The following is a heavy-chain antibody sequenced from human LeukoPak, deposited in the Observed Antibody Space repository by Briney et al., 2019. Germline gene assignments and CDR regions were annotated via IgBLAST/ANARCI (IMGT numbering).Heavy chain of an antibody. V-gene: IGHV3-43*01. J-gene: IGHJ5*02. CDR2: IMFDGSGI. D-gene: IGHD1-7*01. Sequence: GESLRPSCAASGFTFDEYAMHWVRQTPGKRLEWVGLIMFDGSGIFYADSVKGRFAISRDNFKDSLYLQIHSLRIDDTALYYCAKGTVTELQAWGQGTLVTVSS. CDR1: GFTFDEYA. CDR3: AKGTVTELQA.